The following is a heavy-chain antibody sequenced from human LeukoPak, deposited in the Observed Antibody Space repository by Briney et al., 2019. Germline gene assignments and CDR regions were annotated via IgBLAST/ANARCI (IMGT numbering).Heavy chain of an antibody. J-gene: IGHJ6*02. D-gene: IGHD2-21*01. CDR1: GYTFTGYY. V-gene: IGHV1-2*02. CDR3: ARVWSQNYGMDV. Sequence: ASVKVSCKASGYTFTGYYMHWVRQAPGQGLEWMGWINPNSGGTNYAQKFQGRVTMTRNTSISTAYMELSSLRSEDTAVYYRARVWSQNYGMDVWGQGTTVTVSS. CDR2: INPNSGGT.